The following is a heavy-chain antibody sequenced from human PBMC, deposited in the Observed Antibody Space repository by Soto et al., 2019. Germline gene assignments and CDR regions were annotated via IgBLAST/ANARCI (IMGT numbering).Heavy chain of an antibody. CDR2: MYSTGST. Sequence: SETLSLTCTVSGGSISSYYWSWIRQPPGKGLEWIGYMYSTGSTIYNPSLKSRVTISVDTSKNQFSLKLNSVTAADTAVYYCARDLWGYCGADCYPLDVWGQGTTVTVSS. CDR1: GGSISSYY. J-gene: IGHJ6*02. D-gene: IGHD2-21*02. CDR3: ARDLWGYCGADCYPLDV. V-gene: IGHV4-59*01.